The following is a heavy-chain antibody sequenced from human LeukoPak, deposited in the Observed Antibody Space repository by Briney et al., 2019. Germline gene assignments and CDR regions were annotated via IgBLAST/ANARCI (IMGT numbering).Heavy chain of an antibody. V-gene: IGHV3-23*01. CDR2: IKGSGSYA. D-gene: IGHD4-17*01. CDR1: DFTFANYA. Sequence: GGSLRLSCVGSDFTFANYAMTWVRLTPGKGLKWVSSIKGSGSYAMYADSVSGRFTTSRDNSRNTIFLQMTSLRAEDTAIYYCGRDPNGDYIGAFEFWGLGTLVSASS. CDR3: GRDPNGDYIGAFEF. J-gene: IGHJ3*01.